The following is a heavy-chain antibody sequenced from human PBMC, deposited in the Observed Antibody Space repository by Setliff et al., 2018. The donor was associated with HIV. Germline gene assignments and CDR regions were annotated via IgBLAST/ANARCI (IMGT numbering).Heavy chain of an antibody. CDR3: AGCITGTTHWFDP. CDR2: IYYSGST. Sequence: SETLSLTCTVSSDSISPYYWSWIRQPPGRGLEWIGFIYYSGSTNYSPSLKSRVTISLDSPKDQFSLKLTSVTAADAAVYYCAGCITGTTHWFDPWGQGTLVTVSS. D-gene: IGHD1-20*01. J-gene: IGHJ5*02. CDR1: SDSISPYY. V-gene: IGHV4-59*01.